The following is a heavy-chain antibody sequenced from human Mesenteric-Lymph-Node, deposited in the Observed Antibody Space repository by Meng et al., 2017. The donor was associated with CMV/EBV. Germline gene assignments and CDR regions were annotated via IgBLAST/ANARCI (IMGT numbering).Heavy chain of an antibody. CDR3: ARDGALYDFWSGYYPQFFFDY. Sequence: SETLSLTCTVSGGSISSSSYYWGWIRQPPGKGLEWIGSIYYSGSTYYNPSLKSRVTISVDTSKNQFSLKLSSVTAADTAVYYCARDGALYDFWSGYYPQFFFDYWGQGTLVTVSS. J-gene: IGHJ4*02. V-gene: IGHV4-39*07. CDR1: GGSISSSSYY. CDR2: IYYSGST. D-gene: IGHD3-3*01.